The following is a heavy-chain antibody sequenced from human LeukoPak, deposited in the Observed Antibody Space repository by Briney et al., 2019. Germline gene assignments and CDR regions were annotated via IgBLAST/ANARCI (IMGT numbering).Heavy chain of an antibody. V-gene: IGHV3-23*01. J-gene: IGHJ4*02. CDR3: AKDKIAAAGTGYYFDY. D-gene: IGHD6-13*01. Sequence: GGSLRLSCAASGFTFSSYAMSWVRQAPGKGLEWVSAISGSGGSTYYADSVKGRFTISRDNSKNTLYLQMNSMRAEDTAVYYCAKDKIAAAGTGYYFDYWGQGTLVTVSS. CDR2: ISGSGGST. CDR1: GFTFSSYA.